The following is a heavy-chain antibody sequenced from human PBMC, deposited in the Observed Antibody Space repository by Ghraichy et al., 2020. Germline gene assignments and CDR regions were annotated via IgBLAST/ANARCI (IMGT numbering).Heavy chain of an antibody. CDR3: ARDTLVDPIVVVINGWFDP. CDR1: GYTFTSYG. Sequence: ASVKVSCKASGYTFTSYGISWVRQAPGQGLEWMGWISAYNGNTNYAQKLQGRVTMTTDTSTSTAYMELRSLRSDDTAVYYCARDTLVDPIVVVINGWFDPWGQGTLVTVSS. D-gene: IGHD3-22*01. J-gene: IGHJ5*02. V-gene: IGHV1-18*01. CDR2: ISAYNGNT.